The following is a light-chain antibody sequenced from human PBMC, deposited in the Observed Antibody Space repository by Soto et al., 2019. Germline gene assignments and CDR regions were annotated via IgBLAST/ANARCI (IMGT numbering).Light chain of an antibody. CDR3: QKYNSAPWT. CDR1: QRISSY. Sequence: DIQMTQNPSSLSASVGDRVTITCRASQRISSYLNWYQQKPGKAPKLLIYAASSLQSGVPSRFSGSGSGTDFTLTISSLQPEDFATYYCQKYNSAPWTFGQGTKVDIK. J-gene: IGKJ1*01. CDR2: AAS. V-gene: IGKV1-39*01.